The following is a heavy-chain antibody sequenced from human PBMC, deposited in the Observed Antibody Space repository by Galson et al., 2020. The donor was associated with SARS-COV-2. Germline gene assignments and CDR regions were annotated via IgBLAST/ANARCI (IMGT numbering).Heavy chain of an antibody. CDR1: GGSISTRSHY. J-gene: IGHJ4*02. CDR2: ILFTGSI. V-gene: IGHV4-39*02. Sequence: SETLSLTCTVSGGSISTRSHYWGWIRQPPGKGLQWIGSILFTGSISYNPSLYSRVTMSVDTSKNDFSLKLTSVTAADTAVYYCARRGEMVAFVYWGQGILVTVSS. CDR3: ARRGEMVAFVY. D-gene: IGHD2-15*01.